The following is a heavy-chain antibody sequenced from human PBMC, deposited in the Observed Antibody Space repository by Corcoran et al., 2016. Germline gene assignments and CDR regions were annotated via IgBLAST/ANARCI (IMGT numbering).Heavy chain of an antibody. CDR2: IYYSGST. CDR3: WREGSNYDGSGSGPSCAFDI. Sequence: QVQLQESGPGLVKPSETLSLTCTVSGGSISSYYWSWIRQPPGKGLEWIGYIYYSGSTNYNPSLKSRVTISVDTSKNQFSLKLSSVTAADTAVYYCWREGSNYDGSGSGPSCAFDIWGQGTMVTVSS. V-gene: IGHV4-59*01. D-gene: IGHD3-10*01. J-gene: IGHJ3*02. CDR1: GGSISSYY.